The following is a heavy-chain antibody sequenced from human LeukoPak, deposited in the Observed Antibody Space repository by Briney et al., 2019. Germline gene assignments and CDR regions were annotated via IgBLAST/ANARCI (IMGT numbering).Heavy chain of an antibody. J-gene: IGHJ4*02. Sequence: GGSLRLSCAASGFTFSSYWMSWVRQAPGKGLEWVSVIYSGGSTYYVDSVKGRFTISRDNSKNTLYLQMNSLRAEDTAVYYCARERVGATVDYWGQGTLVTVSS. CDR1: GFTFSSYW. CDR3: ARERVGATVDY. V-gene: IGHV3-53*01. CDR2: IYSGGST. D-gene: IGHD1-26*01.